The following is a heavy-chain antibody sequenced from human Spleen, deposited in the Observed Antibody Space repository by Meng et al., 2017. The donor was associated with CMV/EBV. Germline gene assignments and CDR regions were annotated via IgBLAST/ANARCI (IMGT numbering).Heavy chain of an antibody. J-gene: IGHJ4*02. Sequence: GESLKISCAASGFTFSAYAMNWVRQAPGKGLEWVAVMSFDGAIEFYADSVKGRFTISRDNSKNTLYLQMNSLRSGDTAVYYCAKDQDNWNGWYFDFWGQGLLVTVSS. CDR1: GFTFSAYA. CDR2: MSFDGAIE. V-gene: IGHV3-30-3*01. CDR3: AKDQDNWNGWYFDF. D-gene: IGHD1-1*01.